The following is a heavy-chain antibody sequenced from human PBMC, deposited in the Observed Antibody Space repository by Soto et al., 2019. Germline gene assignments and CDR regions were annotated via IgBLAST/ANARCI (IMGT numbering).Heavy chain of an antibody. D-gene: IGHD3-16*01. CDR2: IIPIFGTP. CDR1: GGSFSSYA. Sequence: SVKVSCKASGGSFSSYAISWVRQAPGQGREWMGGIIPIFGTPNYALKFQGRVTITADISTSTVYMEVSRLRFEDTAMYYCARGGGEMTTHRPYICWGQGNLVTVAS. J-gene: IGHJ4*02. CDR3: ARGGGEMTTHRPYIC. V-gene: IGHV1-69*06.